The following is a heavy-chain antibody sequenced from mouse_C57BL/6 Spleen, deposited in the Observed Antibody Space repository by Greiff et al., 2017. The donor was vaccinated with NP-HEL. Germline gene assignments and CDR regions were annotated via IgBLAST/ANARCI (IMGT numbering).Heavy chain of an antibody. J-gene: IGHJ4*01. Sequence: QVQLKESGPELVKPGASVKISCKASGYAFSSSWMNWVKQRPGKGLEWIGRIYPGDGDTNYNGKFKGKATLTADKSSSTAYMQLSSLTSEDSAVYFCARRGIWYGSSYIAMDYWGQGTSVTVSS. CDR1: GYAFSSSW. CDR2: IYPGDGDT. V-gene: IGHV1-82*01. CDR3: ARRGIWYGSSYIAMDY. D-gene: IGHD1-1*01.